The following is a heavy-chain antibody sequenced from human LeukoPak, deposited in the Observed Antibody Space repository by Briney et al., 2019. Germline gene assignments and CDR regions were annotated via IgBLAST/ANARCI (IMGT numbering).Heavy chain of an antibody. Sequence: SETLSFTGTVSGVSFSSYYWSWIRQPPGKGLKWIGYIYYSASTNYNPSLKSRVTISVDTSKNQFSLRLRSVTAADTDVYYCARVTGYMIEDYFDYWGQGTLVTVSS. CDR3: ARVTGYMIEDYFDY. J-gene: IGHJ4*02. CDR2: IYYSAST. D-gene: IGHD3-22*01. V-gene: IGHV4-59*01. CDR1: GVSFSSYY.